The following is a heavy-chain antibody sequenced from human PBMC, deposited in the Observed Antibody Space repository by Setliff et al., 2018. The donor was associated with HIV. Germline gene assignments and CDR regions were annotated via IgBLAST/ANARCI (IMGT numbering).Heavy chain of an antibody. CDR2: MNPNSGNT. CDR1: GYTFTSYD. J-gene: IGHJ5*02. V-gene: IGHV1-8*02. CDR3: ARDIGNVWHNWFDP. D-gene: IGHD3-16*02. Sequence: ASVKVSCKASGYTFTSYDINWVRQATGQGLEWMGWMNPNSGNTGYAQKFQGRVTMTRNTSVSTAYMELSSLRSEDTAVYYCARDIGNVWHNWFDPWGQGTLVTVSS.